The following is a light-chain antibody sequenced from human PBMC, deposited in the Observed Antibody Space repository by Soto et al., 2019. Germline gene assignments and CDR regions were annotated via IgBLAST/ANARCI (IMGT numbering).Light chain of an antibody. CDR3: SSYTSSSTYV. V-gene: IGLV2-14*03. Sequence: QSALTQPASVSGSPGQSIAISCTGTSSDVGGYNYVSWYQPHPGKAPTVMIYDVSNRPSGVSDRFSGSKSGNTASLTISGLQADDEADYYCSSYTSSSTYVFGTGTKLTVL. CDR1: SSDVGGYNY. J-gene: IGLJ1*01. CDR2: DVS.